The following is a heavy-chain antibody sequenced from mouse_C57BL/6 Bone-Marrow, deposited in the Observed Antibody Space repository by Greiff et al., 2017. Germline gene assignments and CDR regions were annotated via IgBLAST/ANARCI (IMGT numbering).Heavy chain of an antibody. CDR3: AYSKEGPYYAMDY. CDR2: IRSKSNNYAT. CDR1: GFSFNTYA. Sequence: GGGLVQPKGSLKLSCAASGFSFNTYAMNWVRQAPGKGLEWVARIRSKSNNYATYYADSVKDRFTISRDDSESMLYLQMNNLKTEDTAMYYCAYSKEGPYYAMDYWGQGTSVTVTS. J-gene: IGHJ4*01. V-gene: IGHV10-1*01. D-gene: IGHD2-5*01.